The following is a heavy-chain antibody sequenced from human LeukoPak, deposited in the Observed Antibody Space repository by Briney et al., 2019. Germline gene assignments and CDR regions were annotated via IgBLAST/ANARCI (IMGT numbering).Heavy chain of an antibody. Sequence: SSVKVSCNASGGTFSSYAISWVRQATGQGLEWMGLMNPNSGNTGYAQKFQGRVTMTRNTSISTAYMELSSLRSEDTAVYYCARVRTRRYSSSWYWFDPWGQGTLVTVSS. J-gene: IGHJ5*02. D-gene: IGHD6-13*01. V-gene: IGHV1-8*02. CDR2: MNPNSGNT. CDR1: GGTFSSYA. CDR3: ARVRTRRYSSSWYWFDP.